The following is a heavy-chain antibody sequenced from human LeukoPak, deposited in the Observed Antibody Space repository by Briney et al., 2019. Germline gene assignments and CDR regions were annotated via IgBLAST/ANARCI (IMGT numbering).Heavy chain of an antibody. CDR2: ISSSGSTI. CDR1: GFTFSDYY. J-gene: IGHJ6*03. CDR3: ARLALEGIQLWNDYYYYYMDV. D-gene: IGHD5-18*01. Sequence: GGSLRLSCAVSGFTFSDYYMSWIRQAPGKGLEWVSYISSSGSTIYYADSVKGRFTISRDNAKNSLYLQMNSLRAEDTAVYYCARLALEGIQLWNDYYYYYMDVWGKGTTVTVSS. V-gene: IGHV3-11*04.